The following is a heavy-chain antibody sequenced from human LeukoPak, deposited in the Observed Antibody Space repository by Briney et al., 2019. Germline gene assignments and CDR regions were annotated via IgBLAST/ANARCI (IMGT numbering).Heavy chain of an antibody. J-gene: IGHJ4*02. Sequence: GGSLRHSRAASGFTFSNYGMSWARQAPGKGLEWGSIIRVSGGSTYYAESVKGRFTISRHNSKNTLYLQLNSLRAEDTAVYYCAKVYYYGSGSYSTFDYWGQGSLVTVSS. CDR1: GFTFSNYG. CDR2: IRVSGGST. V-gene: IGHV3-23*01. D-gene: IGHD3-10*01. CDR3: AKVYYYGSGSYSTFDY.